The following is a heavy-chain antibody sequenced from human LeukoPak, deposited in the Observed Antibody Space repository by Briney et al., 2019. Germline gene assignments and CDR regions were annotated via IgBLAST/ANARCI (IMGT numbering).Heavy chain of an antibody. J-gene: IGHJ4*02. CDR1: GGTFSSYA. Sequence: SVKVSCKASGGTFSSYAISWVRQAPGQGLEWMGGIIPIFGTANYAQKFQGRATITTDESTSTAYMELSSLRSEDTAVYYCARTQPLDCGGDCYHRIEEYYFDYWGQGTLVTVSS. CDR2: IIPIFGTA. D-gene: IGHD2-21*02. CDR3: ARTQPLDCGGDCYHRIEEYYFDY. V-gene: IGHV1-69*05.